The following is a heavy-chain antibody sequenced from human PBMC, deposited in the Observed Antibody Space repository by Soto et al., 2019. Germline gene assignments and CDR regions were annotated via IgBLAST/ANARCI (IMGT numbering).Heavy chain of an antibody. CDR3: ARGSVVVVAATLAADY. D-gene: IGHD2-15*01. J-gene: IGHJ4*02. V-gene: IGHV3-30-3*01. Sequence: QVQLVESGGGVVQPGRSLRLSCAASGFTFSSYAMHWVRQAPGKGLEWVAVISYDGSNKYYADSVKGRFTISRDNSKNTLYLQMNGLRAEDTAVYYCARGSVVVVAATLAADYWGQGTLVTVSS. CDR1: GFTFSSYA. CDR2: ISYDGSNK.